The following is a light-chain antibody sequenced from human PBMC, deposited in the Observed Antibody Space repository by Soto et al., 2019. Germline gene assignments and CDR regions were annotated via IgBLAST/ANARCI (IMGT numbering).Light chain of an antibody. CDR3: SSFTSSNTWV. CDR1: SSDVGRYNR. CDR2: EVS. V-gene: IGLV2-18*02. Sequence: QSVLTQPPSVSGSPGQSVTISCTGTSSDVGRYNRVSWYQQPPGTAPKLMIYEVSNRPSGVPDRFFGSKSGNTASLTISGLPAEDEADYYCSSFTSSNTWVFGGGTKVTVL. J-gene: IGLJ3*02.